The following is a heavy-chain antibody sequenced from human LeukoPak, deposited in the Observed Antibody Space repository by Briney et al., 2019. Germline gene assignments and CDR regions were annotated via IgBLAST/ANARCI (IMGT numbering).Heavy chain of an antibody. D-gene: IGHD1-7*01. CDR2: IRSDGTDT. J-gene: IGHJ5*02. Sequence: PGGSLRPSCAASGFTFSTYLMHWVRQAPGKGLVWVSSIRSDGTDTKYVDSVKGRFTISRDNAKNTLYLQMNSLRAEDTAIYYCARGLSTNYYNWFDPWGQGTLVTVSS. V-gene: IGHV3-74*03. CDR3: ARGLSTNYYNWFDP. CDR1: GFTFSTYL.